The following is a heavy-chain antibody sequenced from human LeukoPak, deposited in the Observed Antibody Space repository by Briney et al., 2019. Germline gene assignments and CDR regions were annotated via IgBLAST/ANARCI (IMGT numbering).Heavy chain of an antibody. Sequence: GGSLRLSCAASGFTFSNAWMSWVRQAPGKGLEWVGRIKSKTDGGTTDYAAPVKGRFTISRDDSKNTLYLQMNSLKTEDTAVYYCTTGGSYYAEHFQHWGQGTLVTVSS. CDR1: GFTFSNAW. J-gene: IGHJ1*01. CDR2: IKSKTDGGTT. V-gene: IGHV3-15*01. CDR3: TTGGSYYAEHFQH. D-gene: IGHD1-26*01.